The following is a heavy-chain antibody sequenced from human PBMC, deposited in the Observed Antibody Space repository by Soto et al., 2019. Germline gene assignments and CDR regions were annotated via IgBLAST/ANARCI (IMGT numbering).Heavy chain of an antibody. CDR2: ISYDGSDK. CDR3: EKGWLQFGVDY. CDR1: GFIFSSYG. V-gene: IGHV3-30*18. J-gene: IGHJ4*02. D-gene: IGHD5-12*01. Sequence: QVPLVESGGGVVQPGRSLRLSCAASGFIFSSYGMHWVRQTPGKGLEWVAVISYDGSDKYYADSVKGRFTISRDNYKNTLYMQMNSLRPEATAVYHCEKGWLQFGVDYWGQGTLVTVSS.